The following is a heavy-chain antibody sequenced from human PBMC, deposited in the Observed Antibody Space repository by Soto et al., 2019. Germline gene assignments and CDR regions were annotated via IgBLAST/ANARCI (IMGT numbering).Heavy chain of an antibody. CDR2: IIPIFGTA. V-gene: IGHV1-69*13. J-gene: IGHJ3*02. D-gene: IGHD2-2*01. Sequence: GASVKVSCKASGCTFSSYAISCVRQAPGQRLEWMGGIIPIFGTANYAQKFQGRVTITADESTSTAYMELSSLRSEDTAVYYCARAGVVVPAAMGVDDAFDIWGQGTMVTVSS. CDR1: GCTFSSYA. CDR3: ARAGVVVPAAMGVDDAFDI.